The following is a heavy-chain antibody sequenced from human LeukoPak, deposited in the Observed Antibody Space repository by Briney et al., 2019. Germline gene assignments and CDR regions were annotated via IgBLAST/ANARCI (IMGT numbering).Heavy chain of an antibody. Sequence: SETLSLTCTVSGGSISSSSYYWGWIRQPPGKGLEWIGSIYYSGSTYYNPSLKSRVTISVDTSKNQFSLKLSSVTAADTAVYYCASSPVWDIVVVPAALHFDYWGQGTLVTVSS. CDR2: IYYSGST. D-gene: IGHD2-2*02. CDR1: GGSISSSSYY. V-gene: IGHV4-39*01. CDR3: ASSPVWDIVVVPAALHFDY. J-gene: IGHJ4*02.